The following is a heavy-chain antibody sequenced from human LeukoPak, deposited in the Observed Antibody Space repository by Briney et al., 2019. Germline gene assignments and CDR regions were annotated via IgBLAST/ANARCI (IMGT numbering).Heavy chain of an antibody. Sequence: PGGSLRLSCAPSGFSFSSYAVNWVRPAPGEGRGWVSAISDSGGSTYYADSVKGRFTISTDNSKNTLYLQMNSLRAADTAVYFCTKAPGNIATRAVDYWGQGTLVTVSS. V-gene: IGHV3-23*01. CDR1: GFSFSSYA. CDR3: TKAPGNIATRAVDY. D-gene: IGHD6-6*01. J-gene: IGHJ4*02. CDR2: ISDSGGST.